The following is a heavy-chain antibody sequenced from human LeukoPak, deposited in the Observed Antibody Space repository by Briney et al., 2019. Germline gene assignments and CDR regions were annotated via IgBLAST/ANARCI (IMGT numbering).Heavy chain of an antibody. J-gene: IGHJ4*02. V-gene: IGHV4-4*07. CDR2: IYSSGSI. CDR3: ARDAYYYDTSGYHQNDY. CDR1: GGSICSYY. Sequence: SETLSLTCTDSGGSICSYYWSWIRQPAGKGLEWIWRIYSSGSIYYNPSLKNRGTMSVDTSKKQFSLKLSSVTAADTAVYYCARDAYYYDTSGYHQNDYWGQGTLVTVSS. D-gene: IGHD3-22*01.